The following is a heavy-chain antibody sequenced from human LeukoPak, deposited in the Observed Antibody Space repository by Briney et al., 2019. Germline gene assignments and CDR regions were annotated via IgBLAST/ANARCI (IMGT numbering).Heavy chain of an antibody. CDR2: MSYSGRT. CDR3: AQQVVGASNSFDV. CDR1: GASLNAYY. V-gene: IGHV4-59*01. Sequence: SETLSLICNVSGASLNAYYWTWIRQSPEPGLEWIASMSYSGRTDSNPSLKSRVSMSVGPSKSQFSLRLTSVTAADTAIYYCAQQVVGASNSFDVWGQGTFVAVSS. J-gene: IGHJ3*01. D-gene: IGHD6-13*01.